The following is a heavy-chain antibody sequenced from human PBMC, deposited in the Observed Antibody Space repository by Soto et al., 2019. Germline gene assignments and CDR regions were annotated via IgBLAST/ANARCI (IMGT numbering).Heavy chain of an antibody. V-gene: IGHV1-2*02. CDR2: MRTASGDT. D-gene: IGHD3-10*01. Sequence: ASVKVSCKASRYTFTSYDIFWVRQSPGQGLEWMGWMRTASGDTHYAQNFQGRVTMTRDTSISTAYMELNNLVSDDTDVYYCARRSSTYLNEVIYAIWGQGTLVTVSS. CDR1: RYTFTSYD. J-gene: IGHJ1*01. CDR3: ARRSSTYLNEVIYAI.